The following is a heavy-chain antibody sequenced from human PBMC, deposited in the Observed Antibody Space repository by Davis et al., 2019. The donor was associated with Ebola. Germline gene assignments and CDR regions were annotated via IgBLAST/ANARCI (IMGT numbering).Heavy chain of an antibody. CDR3: AKDTINVWFDV. CDR1: GFVFSSYV. Sequence: GESLKISCAASGFVFSSYVMSWLRRAPRKGLEWVSTLVLSADPYYADSVKGRFTISRDNSKNTLHLQMNSLRVEDTAIYYCAKDTINVWFDVWGKGTMVTVAS. J-gene: IGHJ3*01. CDR2: LVLSADP. V-gene: IGHV3-23*01. D-gene: IGHD3-10*01.